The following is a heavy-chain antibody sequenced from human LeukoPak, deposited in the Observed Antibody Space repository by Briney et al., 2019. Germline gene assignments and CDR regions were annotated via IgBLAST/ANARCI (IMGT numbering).Heavy chain of an antibody. J-gene: IGHJ3*02. CDR3: ARAGLVWGIQKAFDI. CDR2: ISSSGSTI. Sequence: PGGSLRLSCAASGFTFSSYEMNWVRQAPGKGQEWVSYISSSGSTIYYADSVKGRFTISRDNAKNSLYLQMNSLRAEDTAIYYCARAGLVWGIQKAFDIWGQGTMVTVSS. D-gene: IGHD3-16*01. V-gene: IGHV3-48*03. CDR1: GFTFSSYE.